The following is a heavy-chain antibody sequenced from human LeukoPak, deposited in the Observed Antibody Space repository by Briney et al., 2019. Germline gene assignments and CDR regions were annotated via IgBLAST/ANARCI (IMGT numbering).Heavy chain of an antibody. CDR1: GGSISSYY. CDR2: IYYSGST. D-gene: IGHD4-17*01. Sequence: SETLSLTCTVSGGSISSYYWSWIRQPPGKGLEWIGYIYYSGSTNYNPSLKSRVTISVDTSKNQFSLKLSSVTAADTAVYYCARGDYGDYVWWFDPWGQGTLVTVSS. CDR3: ARGDYGDYVWWFDP. V-gene: IGHV4-59*01. J-gene: IGHJ5*02.